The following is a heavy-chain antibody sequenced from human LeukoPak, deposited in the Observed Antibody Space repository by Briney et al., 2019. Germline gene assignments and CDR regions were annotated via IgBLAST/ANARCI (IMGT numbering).Heavy chain of an antibody. CDR2: IKQDGSEI. Sequence: PGGSLRLSCAASGFIFDNFWMSWVRQAPGKGLEWVANIKQDGSEIYYVDSVKGRFTISRDNAKKLLYLQMNSLRAEDTALYYCAREPYAEEFDYWGQGTLVTVSS. CDR3: AREPYAEEFDY. CDR1: GFIFDNFW. J-gene: IGHJ4*02. D-gene: IGHD4-17*01. V-gene: IGHV3-7*04.